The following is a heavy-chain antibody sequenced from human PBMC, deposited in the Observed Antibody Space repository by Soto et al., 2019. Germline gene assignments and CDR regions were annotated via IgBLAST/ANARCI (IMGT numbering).Heavy chain of an antibody. V-gene: IGHV1-46*01. CDR1: GYTFTSYY. CDR2: INTSGGRT. D-gene: IGHD2-15*01. Sequence: QVQLVQSGAEVKTPGASVKASCKASGYTFTSYYMHWVRQTPGQGLEWMGIINTSGGRTSYAQKFQGRVTMTRDRSTSTVYMELSSLRAEDTSVYYCASDGLQGEAAVVYWGQGTLVTFAS. J-gene: IGHJ4*02. CDR3: ASDGLQGEAAVVY.